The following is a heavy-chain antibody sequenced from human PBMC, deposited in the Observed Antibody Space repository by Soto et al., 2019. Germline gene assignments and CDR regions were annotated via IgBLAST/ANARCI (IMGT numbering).Heavy chain of an antibody. Sequence: QVQLVESGGGVVQPGRSLRLSCAASGFTFSSYGMHWVRQAPGKGLEWVAVIWYDGSNKYYADSVKGRFTISRDNSKNTLDLQANSLRAEDTAVYYLARDRVAVGGISLDYWGQGTLVTVSS. J-gene: IGHJ4*02. V-gene: IGHV3-33*01. D-gene: IGHD6-19*01. CDR1: GFTFSSYG. CDR3: ARDRVAVGGISLDY. CDR2: IWYDGSNK.